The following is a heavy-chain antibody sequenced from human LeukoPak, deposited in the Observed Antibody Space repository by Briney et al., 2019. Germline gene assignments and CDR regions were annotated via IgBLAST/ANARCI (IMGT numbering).Heavy chain of an antibody. CDR3: ASQGGYYTGGSFRRFDY. J-gene: IGHJ4*02. D-gene: IGHD3-3*01. CDR2: IYYSGST. V-gene: IGHV4-39*01. CDR1: GGSISSSSYY. Sequence: SSETLSLTCTVSGGSISSSSYYWGWIRQPPGKGLEWIGSIYYSGSTYYNPSLESRVTISVDTSKNQFSLKLSSVTAADTAVYYCASQGGYYTGGSFRRFDYWGQGTLVTVSS.